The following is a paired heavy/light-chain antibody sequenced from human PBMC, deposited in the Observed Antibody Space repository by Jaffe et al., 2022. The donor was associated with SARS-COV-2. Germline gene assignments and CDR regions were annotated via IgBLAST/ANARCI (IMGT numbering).Light chain of an antibody. V-gene: IGKV3-20*01. J-gene: IGKJ4*01. CDR2: GVS. Sequence: EIVLTQSPGTLSLSPGERATLSCRASQPVNSNWFAWYQHKRGQAPRLLIHGVSTRATGIPDRFSGSGSGTDFTLTISRLEPEDFAVYFCQQYGSSPLAFGGGTKVEL. CDR3: QQYGSSPLA. CDR1: QPVNSNW.
Heavy chain of an antibody. CDR3: VRDKALGPETYWFFDL. CDR1: GFAFSDSN. V-gene: IGHV3-48*02. CDR2: ISYDSGTI. Sequence: EVQLVQSGGGLVQPGGSLTLSCAASGFAFSDSNMNWLRQTPGRGLEWISYISYDSGTIFYADSVKGRFAISRNNGKKSLSLQMNDLRDDDSAVYYCVRDKALGPETYWFFDLWGRGTLVTVSS. J-gene: IGHJ2*01.